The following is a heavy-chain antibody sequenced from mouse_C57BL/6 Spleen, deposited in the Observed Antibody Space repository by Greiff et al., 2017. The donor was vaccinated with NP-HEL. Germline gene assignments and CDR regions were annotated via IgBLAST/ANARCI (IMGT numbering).Heavy chain of an antibody. D-gene: IGHD1-1*01. CDR2: IDPANGNT. CDR1: GFNIKNTY. Sequence: DVKLQESVAELVRPGASVKLSCTASGFNIKNTYMHWVKQRPEQGLEWIGRIDPANGNTNYAPKFQGKATITADTSSNTAYLQLSSLTSEDTAIYYCARWGDKVVAHFDYWGQGTTLTVSS. J-gene: IGHJ2*01. V-gene: IGHV14-3*01. CDR3: ARWGDKVVAHFDY.